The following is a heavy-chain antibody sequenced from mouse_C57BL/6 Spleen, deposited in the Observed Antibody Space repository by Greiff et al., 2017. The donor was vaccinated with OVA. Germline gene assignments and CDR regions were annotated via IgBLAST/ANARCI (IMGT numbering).Heavy chain of an antibody. CDR2: IDPSDSYT. CDR3: ARSLYYSNYVGSMDY. J-gene: IGHJ4*01. D-gene: IGHD2-5*01. Sequence: VQLQQSGAELVMPGASVKLSCKASGYTFTSYWMHWVKQRPGQGLEWIGEIDPSDSYTNYNQKFKGKSTLTVDKSSSTAYMQLSSLTSEDSAVYYCARSLYYSNYVGSMDYWGQGTSVTVSS. V-gene: IGHV1-69*01. CDR1: GYTFTSYW.